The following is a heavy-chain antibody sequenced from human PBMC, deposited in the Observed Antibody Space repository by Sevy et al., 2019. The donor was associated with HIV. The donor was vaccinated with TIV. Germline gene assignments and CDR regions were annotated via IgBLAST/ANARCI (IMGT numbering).Heavy chain of an antibody. CDR3: ARDAGTGGSYMGYYFGIDV. CDR1: GFTFDDHG. V-gene: IGHV3-9*01. J-gene: IGHJ6*02. CDR2: VSWNGRSL. Sequence: GGSLRLSCVTSGFTFDDHGMHWVRQIPGKGLEWVSGVSWNGRSLGYADTVKGRFNISRDNAKKSVSLQMNSLRTEDTALYYCARDAGTGGSYMGYYFGIDVWGQGITVTVSS. D-gene: IGHD3-10*01.